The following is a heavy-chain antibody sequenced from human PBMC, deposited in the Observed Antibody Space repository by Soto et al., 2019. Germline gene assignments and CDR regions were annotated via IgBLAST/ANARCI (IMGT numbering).Heavy chain of an antibody. CDR1: GYTFTGYY. J-gene: IGHJ6*02. Sequence: ASVKVSCKASGYTFTGYYMHWVRQAPGQGLEWMGWINPNSGGTNYAQKFQGWVTMTRDTSISTAYMELSRLRSDDTAVYYCARVLYSYYDFWSGSLPYYYYGMDVWGQGTTVTVSS. V-gene: IGHV1-2*04. CDR3: ARVLYSYYDFWSGSLPYYYYGMDV. CDR2: INPNSGGT. D-gene: IGHD3-3*01.